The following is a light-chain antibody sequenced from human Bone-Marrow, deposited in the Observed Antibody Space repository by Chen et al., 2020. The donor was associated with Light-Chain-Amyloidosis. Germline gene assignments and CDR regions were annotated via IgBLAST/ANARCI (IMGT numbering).Light chain of an antibody. J-gene: IGLJ2*01. V-gene: IGLV3-25*03. CDR2: RDT. CDR1: DLPTKY. CDR3: QSADSSGTYEVI. Sequence: SYELTQPPSASVSPGQTARITCSGDDLPTKYAYRYQQQPGQAPVLVIHRDTERPSGISERFSGSSSGTTATLTISGVQAEDEADYHCQSADSSGTYEVIFGGGTKLTVL.